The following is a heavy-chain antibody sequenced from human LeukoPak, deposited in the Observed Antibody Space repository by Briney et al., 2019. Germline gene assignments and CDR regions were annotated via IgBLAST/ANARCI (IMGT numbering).Heavy chain of an antibody. CDR1: GFTFSSYG. J-gene: IGHJ4*02. V-gene: IGHV3-33*01. Sequence: TGGSLRLSCAASGFTFSSYGMHWVRQAPGKGLEWVAVISYDGSNKYYADSVKGRFTISRDNSKNTLYLQMNSLRAEDTAVYYCARGPVTPSGSYYYFDYWGQGTLVTVSS. D-gene: IGHD1-26*01. CDR2: ISYDGSNK. CDR3: ARGPVTPSGSYYYFDY.